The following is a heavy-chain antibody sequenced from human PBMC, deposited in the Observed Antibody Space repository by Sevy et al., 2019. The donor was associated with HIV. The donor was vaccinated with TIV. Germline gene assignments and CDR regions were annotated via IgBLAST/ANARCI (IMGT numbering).Heavy chain of an antibody. J-gene: IGHJ4*02. CDR3: ARDSVRYDSSGYYF. CDR2: ISSSGSTI. D-gene: IGHD3-22*01. V-gene: IGHV3-11*01. CDR1: GFTFSDYY. Sequence: GESLKITCAASGFTFSDYYMSWIRQAPGKGLEWVSYISSSGSTIYYADSVKGRFTISRDNAKNSLYLQMNSLRAEDTAVYYCARDSVRYDSSGYYFWGQGTLVTVSS.